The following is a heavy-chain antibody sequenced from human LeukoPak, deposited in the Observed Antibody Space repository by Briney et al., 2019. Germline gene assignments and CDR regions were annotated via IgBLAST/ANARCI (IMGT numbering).Heavy chain of an antibody. Sequence: GGTLRLSCAASGFTFSLYGMSWVRQAPGKGLEWVAFIRYDGSNKYYADSVKGRFTISRDNSKNTLYLQMNSLRAEDTAVYYCAKDYGLYTYYYDSSGYGHYFDYWGQGTLVTVSS. CDR2: IRYDGSNK. V-gene: IGHV3-30*02. D-gene: IGHD3-22*01. CDR3: AKDYGLYTYYYDSSGYGHYFDY. CDR1: GFTFSLYG. J-gene: IGHJ4*02.